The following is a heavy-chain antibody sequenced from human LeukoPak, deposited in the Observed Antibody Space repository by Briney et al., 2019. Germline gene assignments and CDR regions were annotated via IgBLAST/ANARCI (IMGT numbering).Heavy chain of an antibody. CDR1: GYSISSGYY. J-gene: IGHJ4*02. V-gene: IGHV4-38-2*02. CDR3: ARDSWGYCSSTRCYGSFDY. CDR2: IYHSGST. Sequence: SETLSLTCAVSGYSISSGYYWGWIWQPPGKGLEWIGSIYHSGSTYYNPSLKSRVTISVDTSKNQLSLKLSSVTAADTAVYYCARDSWGYCSSTRCYGSFDYWGQGTLVTVSS. D-gene: IGHD2-2*01.